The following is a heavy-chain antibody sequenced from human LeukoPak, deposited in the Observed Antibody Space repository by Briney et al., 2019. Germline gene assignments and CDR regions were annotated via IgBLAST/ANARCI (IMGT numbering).Heavy chain of an antibody. CDR1: GGSISSGGYY. CDR2: IYYSGST. J-gene: IGHJ3*02. Sequence: SETLSLTRTVSGGSISSGGYYWSWIRQHPGKGLEWIGYIYYSGSTYYNPSLKSRVTISVDTSKNQFSLKLSSVTAADTAVYYCARVTYDSSGYAFDIWGQGTMVTVSS. CDR3: ARVTYDSSGYAFDI. D-gene: IGHD3-22*01. V-gene: IGHV4-31*03.